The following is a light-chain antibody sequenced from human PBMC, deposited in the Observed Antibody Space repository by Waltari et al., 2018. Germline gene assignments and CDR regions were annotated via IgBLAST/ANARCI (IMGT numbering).Light chain of an antibody. V-gene: IGLV8-61*01. CDR2: NTN. Sequence: QTVVTQEPSFSVSPGGTVTLTCGLTSGSVSSNYYPSWYQQTPGQAPRTLIYNTNTRSSGVPDRFSGSKSGTSASLAISGLQSEDEAEYYCASWDDSLNGHWVFGGGTKVTVL. CDR1: SGSVSSNYY. J-gene: IGLJ3*02. CDR3: ASWDDSLNGHWV.